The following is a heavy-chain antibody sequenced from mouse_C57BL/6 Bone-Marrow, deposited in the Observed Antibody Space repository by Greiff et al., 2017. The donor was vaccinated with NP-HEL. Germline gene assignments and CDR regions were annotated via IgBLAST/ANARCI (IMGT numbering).Heavy chain of an antibody. J-gene: IGHJ2*01. CDR3: ARDFHYYGSSLDY. CDR1: GFTFSSYA. V-gene: IGHV5-4*01. D-gene: IGHD1-1*01. Sequence: EVKVVESGGGLVKPGGSLKLSCAASGFTFSSYAMSWVRQTPEKRLEWVATISDGGSYTYYPDNVKGRFTISRDNAKNNLYLQMSHLKSEDTAMYYCARDFHYYGSSLDYWGQGTTLTVSS. CDR2: ISDGGSYT.